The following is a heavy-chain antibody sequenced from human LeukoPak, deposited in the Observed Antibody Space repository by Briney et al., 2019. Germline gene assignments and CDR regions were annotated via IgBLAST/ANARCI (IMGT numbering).Heavy chain of an antibody. CDR3: ARGKEGQAMFDY. V-gene: IGHV4-4*07. CDR2: INTSGST. J-gene: IGHJ4*02. Sequence: PSETLSLTCTVSGGSISGYYWSWIRQPAGKGLEWIARINTSGSTNYNPSLKSRVTMSQDTSTNQFSLILTSVTAADTAVYYCARGKEGQAMFDYWGQGILVTVSS. CDR1: GGSISGYY.